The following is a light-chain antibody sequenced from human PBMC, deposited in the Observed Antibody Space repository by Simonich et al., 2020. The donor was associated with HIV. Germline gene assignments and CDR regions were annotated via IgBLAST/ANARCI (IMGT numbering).Light chain of an antibody. CDR1: QGIISA. CDR2: DAS. CDR3: LQDYNLYT. V-gene: IGKV1D-13*01. J-gene: IGKJ2*01. Sequence: AIQLTQSPSSLSASVGDRFTITCRASQGIISALVWYQQKPGKAPKVLIYDASTLESGVPSRFSGSGSGTDFTLTISSLQPEDLATYYCLQDYNLYTFGQGTKLEIK.